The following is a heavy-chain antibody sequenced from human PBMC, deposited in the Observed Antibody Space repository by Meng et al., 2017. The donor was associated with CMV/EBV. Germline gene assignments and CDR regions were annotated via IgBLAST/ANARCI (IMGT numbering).Heavy chain of an antibody. Sequence: SVKVSCKASGGTFSSYATSWVRQAPGQGLEWMGGIIPIFGTANYAQKFQGRVTITTDESTSTAYMELSSLRSEDTAVYYCARSLIVATTAFDYWGQGTLVTVSS. CDR1: GGTFSSYA. J-gene: IGHJ4*02. CDR2: IIPIFGTA. CDR3: ARSLIVATTAFDY. V-gene: IGHV1-69*05. D-gene: IGHD5-12*01.